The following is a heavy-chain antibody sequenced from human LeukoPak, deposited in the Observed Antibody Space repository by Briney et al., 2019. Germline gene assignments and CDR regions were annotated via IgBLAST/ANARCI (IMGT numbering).Heavy chain of an antibody. D-gene: IGHD3-22*01. CDR2: IIPIFGTA. CDR3: ARGLSLSGYLDAFDI. CDR1: GGTFSSYA. J-gene: IGHJ3*02. V-gene: IGHV1-69*13. Sequence: ASVKVSCKASGGTFSSYAISWVRQAPGQALEWMGGIIPIFGTANYAQKFQGRVTITADESTSTAYMELSSLRSEDTAVYYCARGLSLSGYLDAFDIWGQGTMVTVSS.